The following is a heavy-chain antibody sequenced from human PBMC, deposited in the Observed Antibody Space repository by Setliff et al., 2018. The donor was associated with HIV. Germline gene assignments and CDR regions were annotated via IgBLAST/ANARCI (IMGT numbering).Heavy chain of an antibody. CDR1: GGSISSHY. Sequence: PSETLSLTCTVSGGSISSHYWSWIRQTPGKGLEWIGYIYYSGSTNSNPSLKSRVTISVDTSKNQFSLRLSSVTASDTAVYYCARVPRQLLKGAAAYFDYWGQGTLVTVSS. CDR3: ARVPRQLLKGAAAYFDY. CDR2: IYYSGST. J-gene: IGHJ4*02. D-gene: IGHD5-18*01. V-gene: IGHV4-59*11.